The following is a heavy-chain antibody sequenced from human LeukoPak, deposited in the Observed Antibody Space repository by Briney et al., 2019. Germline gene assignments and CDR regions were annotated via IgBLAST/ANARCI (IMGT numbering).Heavy chain of an antibody. CDR1: GFSLSTSGMR. V-gene: IGHV2-70*04. D-gene: IGHD3-10*01. Sequence: SGPTLVNPTQTLTLTCTFSGFSLSTSGMRVSWIRQPPGKALEWLARIDWDDDKFYSTSLKTRLTISNDTSKNQVVLTMTNMDPVDTATYYCARIPVGEGGFDYWGQGTLVTVSS. CDR2: IDWDDDK. J-gene: IGHJ4*02. CDR3: ARIPVGEGGFDY.